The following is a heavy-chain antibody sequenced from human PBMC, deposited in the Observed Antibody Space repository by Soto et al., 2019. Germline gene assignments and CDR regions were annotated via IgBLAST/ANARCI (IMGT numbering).Heavy chain of an antibody. J-gene: IGHJ4*02. CDR2: IIPIFGTA. Sequence: QVQLVQSGAEVKKPGSSVKVSCKASGGTFSSYAISWVRQAPGQGLEWMGGIIPIFGTANYAQKFQGRVTINADKSTSTAYMELSSLRSEDTAVYYCARGGPGASIAAAAQAYYYWGQGTLVTVSS. V-gene: IGHV1-69*06. CDR1: GGTFSSYA. D-gene: IGHD6-13*01. CDR3: ARGGPGASIAAAAQAYYY.